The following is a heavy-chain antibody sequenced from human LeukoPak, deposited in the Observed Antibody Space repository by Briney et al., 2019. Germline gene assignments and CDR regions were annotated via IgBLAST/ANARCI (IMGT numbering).Heavy chain of an antibody. CDR3: AKDSCSSTSCYHSRNFDY. V-gene: IGHV3-9*01. J-gene: IGHJ4*02. CDR1: GFTFDEYA. CDR2: ISWNSGSI. D-gene: IGHD2-2*01. Sequence: GGSLRLSCAACGFTFDEYATHWVRQAPGKGLEWVSGISWNSGSIGYADSVKGRFTISRDNAKNSLYLQMNSLRAEDTALYYCAKDSCSSTSCYHSRNFDYWGQGTLVTVSS.